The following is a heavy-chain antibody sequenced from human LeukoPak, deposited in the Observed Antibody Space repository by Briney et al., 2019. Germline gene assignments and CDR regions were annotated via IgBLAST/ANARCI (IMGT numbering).Heavy chain of an antibody. CDR2: IYYSGST. Sequence: LRLSCAASGFTISSSYMSWIRQHPGKGLEWIGYIYYSGSTYYNPSLKSRVTISVDTSKNQFSLKLSSVTAADTAVYYCARDPRNGDYLGGWFDPWGLGTLVTVSS. D-gene: IGHD4-17*01. CDR1: GFTISSSY. J-gene: IGHJ5*02. CDR3: ARDPRNGDYLGGWFDP. V-gene: IGHV4-31*11.